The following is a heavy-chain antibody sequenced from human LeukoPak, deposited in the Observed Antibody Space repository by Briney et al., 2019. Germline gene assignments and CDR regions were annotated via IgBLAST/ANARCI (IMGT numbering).Heavy chain of an antibody. D-gene: IGHD3-10*01. V-gene: IGHV1-18*01. J-gene: IGHJ3*02. CDR3: ARVNRLLLDAFDI. CDR1: GYTFTSYA. CDR2: VIAYNGHT. Sequence: ASVKVSCKASGYTFTSYAISWVRQAPGQGLEWMGWVIAYNGHTNYAQKLQGRVTMTTDTSTSTAYMELRSLRSDDTAVYYCARVNRLLLDAFDIWGQGTMVTVSS.